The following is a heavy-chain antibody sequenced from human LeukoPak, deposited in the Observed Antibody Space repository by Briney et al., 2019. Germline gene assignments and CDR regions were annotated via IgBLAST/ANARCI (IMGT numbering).Heavy chain of an antibody. CDR3: ASVVVVPPDYYYYMDV. V-gene: IGHV4-39*01. Sequence: PSETLSLTCTVSGGSISSSSYYWGWIRQPPGKGLEWIGSIYYSGSTYYNPSLKSRVTISVDTSKNQFSLKLSSVTAADTAVYYCASVVVVPPDYYYYMDVWGKGTTVTISS. CDR1: GGSISSSSYY. D-gene: IGHD2-15*01. CDR2: IYYSGST. J-gene: IGHJ6*03.